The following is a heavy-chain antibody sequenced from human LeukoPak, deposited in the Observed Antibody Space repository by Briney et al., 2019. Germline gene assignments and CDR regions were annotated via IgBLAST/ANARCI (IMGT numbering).Heavy chain of an antibody. V-gene: IGHV3-23*01. J-gene: IGHJ4*02. D-gene: IGHD3-16*01. CDR1: GFIFSSYG. Sequence: GGSLRLSCAASGFIFSSYGMSWVRQAPGKGLEWVSGISGRGGATYSADSVKGRLTISRDNSKNTLYLQMNSLRAEDTAVYYCAKERLRLGELYDYWGQGTLVTVSS. CDR3: AKERLRLGELYDY. CDR2: ISGRGGAT.